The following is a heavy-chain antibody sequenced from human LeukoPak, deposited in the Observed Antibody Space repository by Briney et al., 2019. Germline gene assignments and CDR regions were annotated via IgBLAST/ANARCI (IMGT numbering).Heavy chain of an antibody. J-gene: IGHJ6*02. D-gene: IGHD4/OR15-4a*01. CDR2: ISAYNGNT. Sequence: ASVKVSCKASGYTFTSYGISWVRQAPGQGLEWMGWISAYNGNTNYAQKLQGRVTTTTDTSTSTAYMELRSLRSDDTAVYYCASGASPYYYYGMDVWGQGTTVTVSS. CDR3: ASGASPYYYYGMDV. CDR1: GYTFTSYG. V-gene: IGHV1-18*01.